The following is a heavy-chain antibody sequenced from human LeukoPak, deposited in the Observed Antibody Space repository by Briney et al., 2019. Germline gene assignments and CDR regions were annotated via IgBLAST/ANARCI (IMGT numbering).Heavy chain of an antibody. D-gene: IGHD3-10*01. V-gene: IGHV4-59*01. Sequence: PSETLSLTCTVSGGSINSYYWSWIRQPPGKGLEWICYISYTGSTSYNPSLKSRVTISVETSTNKFFFKLKSVTAADTAVYYCAGGRYYGSGNDFRFDPWGQGTLVTVSS. CDR3: AGGRYYGSGNDFRFDP. CDR2: ISYTGST. J-gene: IGHJ5*02. CDR1: GGSINSYY.